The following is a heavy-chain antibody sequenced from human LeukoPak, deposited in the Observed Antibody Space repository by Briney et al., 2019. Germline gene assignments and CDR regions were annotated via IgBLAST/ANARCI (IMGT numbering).Heavy chain of an antibody. CDR2: IYSDNT. J-gene: IGHJ4*02. D-gene: IGHD3/OR15-3a*01. V-gene: IGHV3-53*01. CDR3: TTTLSEGLVVNSKIDY. CDR1: GFTVSSNS. Sequence: GGSLRLSCTVSGFTVSSNSMSWVRQAPGKGLEWVSFIYSDNTHYSDSVKGRFTISRDNSKNTLYLQMNSLKIEDTAVYYCTTTLSEGLVVNSKIDYWGQGALVTVSS.